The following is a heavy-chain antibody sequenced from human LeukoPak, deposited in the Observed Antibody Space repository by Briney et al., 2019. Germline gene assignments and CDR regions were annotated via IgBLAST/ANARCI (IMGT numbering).Heavy chain of an antibody. D-gene: IGHD1-1*01. CDR3: ARVELERQGSELFLDY. CDR2: IKQDGSEK. V-gene: IGHV3-7*01. J-gene: IGHJ4*02. Sequence: GGSLRLSCAASGFTFSSYWMSWVRQAPGKGLEWVANIKQDGSEKYYVDSVKGRFTISRDNAKNSLYLQMNSLRAEDTAVYYCARVELERQGSELFLDYWGQGTLVTVSS. CDR1: GFTFSSYW.